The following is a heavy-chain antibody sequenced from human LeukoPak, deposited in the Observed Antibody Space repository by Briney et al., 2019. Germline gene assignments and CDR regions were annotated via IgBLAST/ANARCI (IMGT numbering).Heavy chain of an antibody. J-gene: IGHJ4*02. CDR3: ARSYGDFWSGYYPYYFDY. V-gene: IGHV4-30-2*01. Sequence: PSQTLSLTCAVSGGSISSGGYSWSWIRQPPGKGLEWIGYIYHSGSTYYNPSLKSRVTISVDTSKNQFSLKLSSVTAADTAVYYCARSYGDFWSGYYPYYFDYWGQGTLVTVSS. CDR2: IYHSGST. D-gene: IGHD3-3*01. CDR1: GGSISSGGYS.